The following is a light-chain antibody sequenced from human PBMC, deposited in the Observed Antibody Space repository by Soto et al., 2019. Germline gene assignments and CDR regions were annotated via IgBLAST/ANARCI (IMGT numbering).Light chain of an antibody. CDR1: QSMYNN. V-gene: IGKV3-15*01. CDR2: FAS. CDR3: QQYNNWPLT. J-gene: IGKJ4*01. Sequence: EIVMTQSPATLSVSPGERATLSCRASQSMYNNLAWYQQKPGQASRLLIYFASTRATGIPARFSGSGSGTEFTLTISSLQSEDFAVYYCQQYNNWPLTFGGGTKVEI.